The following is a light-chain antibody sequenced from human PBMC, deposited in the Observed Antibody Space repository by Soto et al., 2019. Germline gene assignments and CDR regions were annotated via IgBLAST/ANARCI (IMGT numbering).Light chain of an antibody. V-gene: IGKV1-5*03. J-gene: IGKJ1*01. CDR3: QQYNTFLWT. Sequence: DIQMTQSPSTLSASVGDRVTITCRASQSISRWFAWYQQKPGQAPKVLIYKAATLESGVPSRFSGSGSGTDFTLTISSLQPDDFATYYCQQYNTFLWTFGQGTKVEIK. CDR2: KAA. CDR1: QSISRW.